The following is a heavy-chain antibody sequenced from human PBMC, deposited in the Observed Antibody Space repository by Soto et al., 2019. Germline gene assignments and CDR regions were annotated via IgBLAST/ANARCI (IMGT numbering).Heavy chain of an antibody. CDR1: GFSFKNYG. Sequence: GGSLRLSCVASGFSFKNYGMQWIRQAPGKGLEWVALISDDGRSEYYANSVNGRFTISRDNSKNTLYFQMVRLRPEDTSVYYWAKQSDDAGVDEYWGLGSLVTVSS. D-gene: IGHD2-8*01. V-gene: IGHV3-30*18. CDR2: ISDDGRSE. J-gene: IGHJ4*02. CDR3: AKQSDDAGVDEY.